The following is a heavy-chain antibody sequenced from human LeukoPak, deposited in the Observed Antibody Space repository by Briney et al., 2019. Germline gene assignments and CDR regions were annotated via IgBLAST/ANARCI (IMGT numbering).Heavy chain of an antibody. CDR1: GFTFSSYD. J-gene: IGHJ6*02. CDR2: IGTAGDT. V-gene: IGHV3-13*01. Sequence: GGSLRLSCAASGFTFSSYDMHWVRQATGRGLEWVSAIGTAGDTYYPGSVKGRFTISRENAKNSLYLQMNSLRAGDTAVYYCARAPRVNGDYVAYGMDVWGQGTTVTVSS. CDR3: ARAPRVNGDYVAYGMDV. D-gene: IGHD4-17*01.